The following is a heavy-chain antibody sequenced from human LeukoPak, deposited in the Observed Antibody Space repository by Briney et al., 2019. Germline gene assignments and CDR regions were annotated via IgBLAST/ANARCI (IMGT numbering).Heavy chain of an antibody. J-gene: IGHJ6*02. CDR2: INPNSGAT. Sequence: ASVKVSCKASGYTFTGYYIHWVRQAPGQGLEWMGWINPNSGATNYAQRFQGRVSMTRDTSISTAYMELSRLRSDDTAVYYCARGDYGSGTYHYYYGMDVWGQGTTVTVSS. CDR1: GYTFTGYY. D-gene: IGHD3-10*01. V-gene: IGHV1-2*02. CDR3: ARGDYGSGTYHYYYGMDV.